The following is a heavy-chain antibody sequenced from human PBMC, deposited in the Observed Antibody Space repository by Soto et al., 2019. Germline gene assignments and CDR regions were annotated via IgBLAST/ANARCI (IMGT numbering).Heavy chain of an antibody. D-gene: IGHD6-13*01. J-gene: IGHJ5*02. CDR1: GGSISSGGYY. V-gene: IGHV4-31*03. CDR2: IYYSGST. Sequence: QVQLQESGPGLVKPSQTLSLTCTVSGGSISSGGYYWSWIRQHPGKGLEWIGYIYYSGSTYYNPSLKSRVTISVDTSKNQLSLKLSSVTAADTAVYYCARGVSAAAGLNWFDPWGQGTLVTVSS. CDR3: ARGVSAAAGLNWFDP.